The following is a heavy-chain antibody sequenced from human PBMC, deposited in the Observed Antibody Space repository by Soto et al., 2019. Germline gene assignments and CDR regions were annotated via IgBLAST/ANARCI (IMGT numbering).Heavy chain of an antibody. J-gene: IGHJ4*02. V-gene: IGHV1-46*03. Sequence: GASVKVSCKASGYTFSNYVLHWVRQSPGQRLEWMGWINPFDGSRMFAQSFQGRVTFTRDTSTSTVYMELSGLRSDDTAVYYCSRVDPGETSPFDHSGPRPLFSV. CDR2: INPFDGSR. D-gene: IGHD3-10*01. CDR1: GYTFSNYV. CDR3: SRVDPGETSPFDH.